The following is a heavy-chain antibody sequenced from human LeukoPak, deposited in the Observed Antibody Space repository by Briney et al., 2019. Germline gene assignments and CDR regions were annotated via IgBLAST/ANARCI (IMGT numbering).Heavy chain of an antibody. CDR1: GFTLSGSA. CDR2: IRSKANSYAT. V-gene: IGHV3-73*01. CDR3: TRGSGSFDP. Sequence: GGSLRLSCAASGFTLSGSAMHWVRQASGKGLEWVGRIRSKANSYATAYAASVKGRFTISRDDSKNTAYLQMNSLKTEDTAVYYCTRGSGSFDPWGQGTLVTVSS. D-gene: IGHD3-10*01. J-gene: IGHJ5*02.